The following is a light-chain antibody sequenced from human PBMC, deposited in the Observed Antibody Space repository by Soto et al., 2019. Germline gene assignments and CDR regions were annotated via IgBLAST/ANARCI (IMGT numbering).Light chain of an antibody. J-gene: IGKJ4*02. CDR1: QSVLYNSNNKHY. V-gene: IGKV4-1*01. CDR3: QQYYTTPLT. Sequence: DIVMTQSPDSLAVSLGERANINCKSSQSVLYNSNNKHYLAWYQHKPGQPPRLLIFWASTRESGVPDRFSGSGSGRDFPLTISGLQPEDVAICYCQQYYTTPLTFGGGTKVEIK. CDR2: WAS.